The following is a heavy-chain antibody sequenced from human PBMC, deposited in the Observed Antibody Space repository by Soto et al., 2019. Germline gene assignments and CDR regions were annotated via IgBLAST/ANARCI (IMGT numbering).Heavy chain of an antibody. D-gene: IGHD2-15*01. V-gene: IGHV3-21*01. CDR2: ISSSSSYI. CDR1: GFTFSSYS. CDR3: ARTPYPVVAATRFGYFDY. Sequence: PGGSLRLSCAASGFTFSSYSMNWVRQAPGKGLEWVSSISSSSSYIYYADSVKGRFTISRDNAKNSLYLQMNSLRAEDTAVYYCARTPYPVVAATRFGYFDYWGQGTLVTVSS. J-gene: IGHJ4*02.